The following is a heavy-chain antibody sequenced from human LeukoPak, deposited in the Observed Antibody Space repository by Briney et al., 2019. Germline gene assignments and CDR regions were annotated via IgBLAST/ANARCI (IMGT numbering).Heavy chain of an antibody. CDR1: GDSNSSSTCY. CDR3: ARTVGARGRGDAFDI. J-gene: IGHJ3*02. Sequence: PSETLSLTCTVSGDSNSSSTCYWGWIRQPPGKGLKWIGAFYYSANTYYNPSLRSRLTISVDTSKNQFSLKLTSVTAADTAVYYCARTVGARGRGDAFDIWGQGTVVTVSS. CDR2: FYYSANT. D-gene: IGHD1-26*01. V-gene: IGHV4-39*01.